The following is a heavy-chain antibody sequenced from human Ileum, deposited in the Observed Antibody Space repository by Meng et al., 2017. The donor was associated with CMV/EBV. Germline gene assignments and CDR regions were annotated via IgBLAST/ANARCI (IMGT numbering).Heavy chain of an antibody. V-gene: IGHV3-21*01. Sequence: GESLKISCAASGFSFSSYSMNWVRQAPGKGLEWVSSISSSSSYIYYADSVKGRFTISRDNAKNSLYLHMNSLRAEDTAVYYCARAENEWGTNIVVVPAAIDYWGQGTLVTVSS. CDR3: ARAENEWGTNIVVVPAAIDY. CDR1: GFSFSSYS. CDR2: ISSSSSYI. D-gene: IGHD2-2*02. J-gene: IGHJ4*02.